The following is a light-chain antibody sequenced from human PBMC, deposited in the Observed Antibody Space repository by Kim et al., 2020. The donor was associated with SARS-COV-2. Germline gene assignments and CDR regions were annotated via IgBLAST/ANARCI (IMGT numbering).Light chain of an antibody. CDR1: QSVSSY. CDR2: DAS. V-gene: IGKV3-11*01. Sequence: LSPGERATLSCRASQSVSSYLAWYQQKPGQAPRLLIYDASSRATGIPARFSGSGSGTDFTLTISSLEPEDFAVYYCQQRSNWPITFGQETRLEIK. CDR3: QQRSNWPIT. J-gene: IGKJ5*01.